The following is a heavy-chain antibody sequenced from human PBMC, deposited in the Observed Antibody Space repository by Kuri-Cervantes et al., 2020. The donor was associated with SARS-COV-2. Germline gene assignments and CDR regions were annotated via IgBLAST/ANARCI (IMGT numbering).Heavy chain of an antibody. J-gene: IGHJ6*02. D-gene: IGHD3-3*01. CDR1: GFTVSSNY. Sequence: GGSLRLSCVASGFTVSSNYMSWVRQAPGKGLEWVSYISSSSSTIYYADSVKGRFTISRDNAKNSLYLQMNSLRAEDTAVYYCARDYYDFWSGYYVPYYYYYYGMDVWGQGTTVTVSS. CDR3: ARDYYDFWSGYYVPYYYYYYGMDV. V-gene: IGHV3-48*01. CDR2: ISSSSSTI.